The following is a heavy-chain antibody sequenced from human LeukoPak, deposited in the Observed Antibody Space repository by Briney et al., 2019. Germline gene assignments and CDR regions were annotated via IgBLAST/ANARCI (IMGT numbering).Heavy chain of an antibody. CDR2: ISYDGSNK. CDR1: GFTFSISG. J-gene: IGHJ4*02. CDR3: ARDMVRGAKRFDY. D-gene: IGHD3-10*01. V-gene: IGHV3-30*03. Sequence: GGSLRLSCAVSGFTFSISGMHWVRQAPGKGLEWVAVISYDGSNKYYADSVKGRFTISRDNSKNTLYLQMNSLRAEDTAVYYCARDMVRGAKRFDYWGQGTLVTVSS.